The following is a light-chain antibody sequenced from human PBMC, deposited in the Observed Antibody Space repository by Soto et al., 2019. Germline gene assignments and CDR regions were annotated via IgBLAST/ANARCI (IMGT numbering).Light chain of an antibody. Sequence: ETVLTQSPGTVSLYPGERATLSCTTSQSVRSNYLAWYQQKPGQAPRLVVYGVFNRATGIPDRFSGSWSGTDFTLNISGLEPEDSAVYYCQHYDGSPRTFGQGTKLEI. CDR1: QSVRSNY. V-gene: IGKV3-20*01. CDR2: GVF. CDR3: QHYDGSPRT. J-gene: IGKJ2*01.